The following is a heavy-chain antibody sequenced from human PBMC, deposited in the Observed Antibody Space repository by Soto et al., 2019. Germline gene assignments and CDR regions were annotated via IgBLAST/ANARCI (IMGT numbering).Heavy chain of an antibody. CDR1: GFTVSSYS. V-gene: IGHV3-21*01. D-gene: IGHD3-9*01. CDR2: ISSSSSYI. J-gene: IGHJ5*02. Sequence: LSLSCAASGFTVSSYSMNWVRQAPGKGLEWVSSISSSSSYIYYADSVKGRFTISRDNAKNSLYLQMNSLRAEDTAVYYCARDGNYYDILTGYYRPRDNWFDPWGQGTLVTVSS. CDR3: ARDGNYYDILTGYYRPRDNWFDP.